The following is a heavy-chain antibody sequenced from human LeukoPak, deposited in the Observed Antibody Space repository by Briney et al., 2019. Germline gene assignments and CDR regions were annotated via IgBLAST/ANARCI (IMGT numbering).Heavy chain of an antibody. CDR1: GFTFSNYA. D-gene: IGHD3-22*01. CDR3: ARLVPYYDSSGYLWGAGYFDY. J-gene: IGHJ4*02. CDR2: ISGSGGST. Sequence: GGSLRLSCAASGFTFSNYAMSWVRQAPGKGLEWVSAISGSGGSTYYADSVKGRFTISRDNSKNTLYLQMNSLRAEDTAVYYCARLVPYYDSSGYLWGAGYFDYWGQGTLVTVSS. V-gene: IGHV3-23*01.